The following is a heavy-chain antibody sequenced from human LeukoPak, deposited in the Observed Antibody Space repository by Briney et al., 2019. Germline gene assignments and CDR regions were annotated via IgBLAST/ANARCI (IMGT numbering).Heavy chain of an antibody. CDR1: GGSISSSSYY. Sequence: PSETLSLTCTVSGGSISSSSYYWGWIRQPPGKGLEWIGSIYYSGSTYYNPSLKSRVTISVDTSKNQFSLKLSSVTAADTAVYYCVRCGWGEGFGELYAFDIWGQGTMVTVSS. CDR3: VRCGWGEGFGELYAFDI. D-gene: IGHD3-10*01. J-gene: IGHJ3*02. V-gene: IGHV4-39*07. CDR2: IYYSGST.